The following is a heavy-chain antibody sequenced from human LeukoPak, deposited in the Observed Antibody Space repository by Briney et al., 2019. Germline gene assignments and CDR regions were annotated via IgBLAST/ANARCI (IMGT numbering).Heavy chain of an antibody. V-gene: IGHV1-18*01. Sequence: ASVKVSCKGSVYTFTSYGISWVRQAPGQGLEWMGWISAYNGNTNYAQKLQGRVTMTTDTSTSTAYMELRSLRSDDTAVYYCARTYYDILTGYYIPFDYWGQGTLVTVSS. J-gene: IGHJ4*02. CDR3: ARTYYDILTGYYIPFDY. CDR2: ISAYNGNT. D-gene: IGHD3-9*01. CDR1: VYTFTSYG.